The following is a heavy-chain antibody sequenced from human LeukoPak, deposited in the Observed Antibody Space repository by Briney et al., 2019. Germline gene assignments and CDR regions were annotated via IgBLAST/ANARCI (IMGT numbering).Heavy chain of an antibody. J-gene: IGHJ6*03. D-gene: IGHD3-9*01. CDR3: AREPSHYDILTGYYLLNYYYMDV. V-gene: IGHV3-7*01. Sequence: GGSLRLSCAASGFTFSSYWMSWVRQAPGKGLEWVANIKQDGSEKYYVDSVKGRFTISRDNAKNSLYLQMNSLRAEDTAVYYCAREPSHYDILTGYYLLNYYYMDVWGKGTTVTISS. CDR2: IKQDGSEK. CDR1: GFTFSSYW.